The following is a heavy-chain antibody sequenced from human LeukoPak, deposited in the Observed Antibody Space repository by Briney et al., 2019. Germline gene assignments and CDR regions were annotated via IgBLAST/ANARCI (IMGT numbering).Heavy chain of an antibody. D-gene: IGHD5-24*01. J-gene: IGHJ4*02. V-gene: IGHV3-7*03. CDR2: IKEDGSEK. CDR1: RFTFRSYW. CDR3: AKEGRSLQTY. Sequence: GGSLRLSCAASRFTFRSYWMSWVRQAPGKGLEWVANIKEDGSEKSYVDSVKGRFTISRDNAKNSLYLQMNSLRVEDTAVYYCAKEGRSLQTYWGQGTLVAVSS.